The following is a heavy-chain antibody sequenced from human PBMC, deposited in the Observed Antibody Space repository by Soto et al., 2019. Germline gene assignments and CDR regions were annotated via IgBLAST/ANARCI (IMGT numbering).Heavy chain of an antibody. J-gene: IGHJ5*02. CDR2: INAGNGNT. CDR1: GYTFTDYA. D-gene: IGHD5-12*01. CDR3: ARARLDGNGYTWSWFDP. Sequence: QVQLVQSEAEVKEPGASVKVSCKASGYTFTDYALQWVRQAPGQSLEWMGWINAGNGNTKYSQKSLGRVTFTRDTSASTAYMEMSSLTYEDTAVFYCARARLDGNGYTWSWFDPWGQGVLVTVSS. V-gene: IGHV1-3*01.